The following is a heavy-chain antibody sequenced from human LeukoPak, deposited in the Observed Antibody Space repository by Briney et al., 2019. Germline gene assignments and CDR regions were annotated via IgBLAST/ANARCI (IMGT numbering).Heavy chain of an antibody. Sequence: PSETLSLTCTVSGGSISSSSYYWGWIRQPPGKGLEWIGSIYYSGSTYYNPSLKSRVTISVDTSKNQFSLKLSSVTAADTAVYYCVRGGWEFTTGGAFDIWGQGTMVTVSS. CDR2: IYYSGST. V-gene: IGHV4-39*07. CDR3: VRGGWEFTTGGAFDI. CDR1: GGSISSSSYY. D-gene: IGHD1-26*01. J-gene: IGHJ3*02.